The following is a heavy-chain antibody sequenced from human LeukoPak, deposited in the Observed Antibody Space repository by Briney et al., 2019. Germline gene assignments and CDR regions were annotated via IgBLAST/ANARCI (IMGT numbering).Heavy chain of an antibody. CDR1: GYSFTSYN. J-gene: IGHJ4*02. CDR3: ARGMVRGVIIRFGY. D-gene: IGHD3-10*01. CDR2: IKPSGGNT. Sequence: ASVKVSCKTSGYSFTSYNLHWVRQAPGQRLEWMGIIKPSGGNTNYAQKFQGRVTMTRDTSISTAYMELSRLRSDDTAVYYCARGMVRGVIIRFGYWGQGTLATVSS. V-gene: IGHV1-46*01.